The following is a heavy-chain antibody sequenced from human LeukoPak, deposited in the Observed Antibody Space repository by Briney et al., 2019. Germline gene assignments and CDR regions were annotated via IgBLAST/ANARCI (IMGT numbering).Heavy chain of an antibody. Sequence: GGSLRLSCAASGFMCRSSSIKWVRQAPGKGLGWVSTFSASATSTYYADSVKGRFTISRDNAKNSLYLQMNSLRAEDTAVYYCARKGRPGRGPHYFDYWGQGTLVTVPS. J-gene: IGHJ4*02. V-gene: IGHV3-21*01. D-gene: IGHD3-10*01. CDR3: ARKGRPGRGPHYFDY. CDR2: FSASATST. CDR1: GFMCRSSS.